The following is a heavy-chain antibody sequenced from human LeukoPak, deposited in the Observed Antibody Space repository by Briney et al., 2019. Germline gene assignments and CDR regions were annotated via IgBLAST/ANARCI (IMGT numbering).Heavy chain of an antibody. CDR1: GYTFTSYG. CDR2: ISAYNGNT. CDR3: ARGRRSRLLWFGESDY. V-gene: IGHV1-18*01. D-gene: IGHD3-10*01. Sequence: ASVKVSCTASGYTFTSYGISWVRQAPGQGLEWMGWISAYNGNTNYAQKLQGRVTMTTDTSTSTAYMELRSLRSDDTAVYYCARGRRSRLLWFGESDYWGQGTLVTVSS. J-gene: IGHJ4*02.